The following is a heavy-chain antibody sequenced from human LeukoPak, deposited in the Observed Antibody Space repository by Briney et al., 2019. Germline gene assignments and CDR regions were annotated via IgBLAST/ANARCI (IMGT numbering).Heavy chain of an antibody. Sequence: GGSLRLSCAASGFTVSSYGMNWVRQAPGKGLELVAVISYDGSNKYYADSVKGRFTISRDNSKNTLYLQMNSLRAEDTAVYYCAKDQEQWLVEYYFDYWGQGTLVTVSS. CDR2: ISYDGSNK. V-gene: IGHV3-30*18. J-gene: IGHJ4*02. CDR3: AKDQEQWLVEYYFDY. D-gene: IGHD6-19*01. CDR1: GFTVSSYG.